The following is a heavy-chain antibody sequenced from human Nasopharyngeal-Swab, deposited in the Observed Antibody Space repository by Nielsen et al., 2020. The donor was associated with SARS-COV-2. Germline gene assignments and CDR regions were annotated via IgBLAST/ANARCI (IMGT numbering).Heavy chain of an antibody. V-gene: IGHV1-69*13. CDR2: IIPIFGTA. D-gene: IGHD6-13*01. Sequence: SVKVSCKASGGTFSSYAISWVRQAPGQGLEWMGGIIPIFGTANYAQKFQGRVTITADESTSTAYMELSSLRSEDTVVYYCARDAKAAADYFDYWGQGTLVTVSS. J-gene: IGHJ4*02. CDR1: GGTFSSYA. CDR3: ARDAKAAADYFDY.